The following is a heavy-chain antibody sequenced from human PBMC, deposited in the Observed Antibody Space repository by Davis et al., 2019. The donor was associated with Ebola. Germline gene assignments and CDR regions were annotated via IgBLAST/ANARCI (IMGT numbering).Heavy chain of an antibody. D-gene: IGHD5-24*01. CDR2: ISNGGRT. CDR3: VRGSDAYKTGY. J-gene: IGHJ4*02. CDR1: GGSVGSDY. V-gene: IGHV4-59*02. Sequence: MPSETLSLTCSLSGGSVGSDYWSCIRQSPGKGLEWIAFISNGGRTIYNPSLRGRVTKSIDTSKNQFSLEVRSVTAADTAFYYCVRGSDAYKTGYWGQGTLVTVSS.